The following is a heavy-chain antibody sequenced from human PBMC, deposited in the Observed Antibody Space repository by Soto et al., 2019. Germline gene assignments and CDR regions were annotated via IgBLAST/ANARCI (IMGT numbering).Heavy chain of an antibody. CDR1: GYTFTDYY. V-gene: IGHV1-2*02. CDR3: ARTKADYYASSGYHYHLDY. Sequence: GASVKVSCKASGYTFTDYYVHWVRQAPGQGLEWMGWINPNSGGTKSAQKFQGRVTMTRDTSISTAYMELSRLRSDDTAVYYCARTKADYYASSGYHYHLDYWG. CDR2: INPNSGGT. J-gene: IGHJ4*01. D-gene: IGHD3-22*01.